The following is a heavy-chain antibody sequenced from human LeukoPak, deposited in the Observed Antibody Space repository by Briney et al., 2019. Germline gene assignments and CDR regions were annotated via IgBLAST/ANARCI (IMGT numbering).Heavy chain of an antibody. Sequence: GGSLRLSCAASGFTFSSYAMNWVRQAPGKGLEWVSGISGSGTTYYADSVKGRFTISRDNSKNTLYLQMSSLRAEDTAVYYCVKESGFMVAPNSAFDIWGQGTMVTVSS. D-gene: IGHD4/OR15-4a*01. V-gene: IGHV3-23*01. CDR2: ISGSGTT. CDR3: VKESGFMVAPNSAFDI. J-gene: IGHJ3*02. CDR1: GFTFSSYA.